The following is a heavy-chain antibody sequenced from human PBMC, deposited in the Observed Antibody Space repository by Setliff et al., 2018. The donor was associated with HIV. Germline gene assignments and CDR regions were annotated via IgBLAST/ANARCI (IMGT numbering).Heavy chain of an antibody. Sequence: PSETLSLTCAVSGYSISSGYYWGWIRQPPGKGLEWIGCIYQSGSTYYNVSLKSRVIISVDTSKNQFSLKLNSVTAADTAIYYSARHRAVAGANYFDFWGQGTLVTVSS. V-gene: IGHV4-38-2*01. D-gene: IGHD6-19*01. J-gene: IGHJ4*02. CDR1: GYSISSGYY. CDR2: IYQSGST. CDR3: ARHRAVAGANYFDF.